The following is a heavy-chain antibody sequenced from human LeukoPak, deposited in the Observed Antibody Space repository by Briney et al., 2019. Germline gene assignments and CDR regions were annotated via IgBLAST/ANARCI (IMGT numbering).Heavy chain of an antibody. CDR3: ARGYSSSWYDAGAIYYYYYMDV. CDR1: GGSISSYY. J-gene: IGHJ6*03. D-gene: IGHD6-13*01. Sequence: SETLSLTCTVSGGSISSYYWSWIRQPAGKGLEWIGRIYTSGSTNYNPSLKSRVTISVDTSKNQLSLKLSSVTAADTAVYYCARGYSSSWYDAGAIYYYYYMDVWGKGTTVTISS. CDR2: IYTSGST. V-gene: IGHV4-4*07.